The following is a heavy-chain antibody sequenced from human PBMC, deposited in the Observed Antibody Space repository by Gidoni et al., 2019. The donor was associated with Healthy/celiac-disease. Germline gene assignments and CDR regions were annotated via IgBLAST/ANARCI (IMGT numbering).Heavy chain of an antibody. CDR1: GFTFSSYS. D-gene: IGHD3-22*01. CDR2: ISSISSTI. Sequence: EVQLVESGGGLVQPGGSLRLSCAASGFTFSSYSMNWVRQAPGKGLEWVSYISSISSTIYYADSVKGRFTISRDNAKNSLYLQMNSLRDEDTAVYYCAREPRNYYDSSGNDAFDIWGQGTMVTVSS. V-gene: IGHV3-48*02. CDR3: AREPRNYYDSSGNDAFDI. J-gene: IGHJ3*02.